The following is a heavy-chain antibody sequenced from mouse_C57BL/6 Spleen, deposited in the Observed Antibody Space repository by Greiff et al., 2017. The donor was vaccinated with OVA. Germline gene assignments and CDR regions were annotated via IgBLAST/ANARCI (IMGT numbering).Heavy chain of an antibody. D-gene: IGHD2-5*01. CDR1: GYAFSSSW. J-gene: IGHJ4*01. Sequence: QVQLQQSGPELVKPGASVKISCKASGYAFSSSWMNWVKQRPGKGLEWIGRIYSGDGDTNYNGKFKGKATLTADKSSSTAYMQLSSLTSEDSAVYFCANPYYSNRYAMDYWGQGTSVTVSS. V-gene: IGHV1-82*01. CDR3: ANPYYSNRYAMDY. CDR2: IYSGDGDT.